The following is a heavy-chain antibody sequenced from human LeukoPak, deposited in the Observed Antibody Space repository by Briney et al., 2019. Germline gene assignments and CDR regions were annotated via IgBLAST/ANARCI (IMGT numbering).Heavy chain of an antibody. Sequence: ASVKVSCKASGGTFSSYAISWVRQAPGQGLEWMGRIIPILGIANYAQKFQGRVTITADKSTSTAYMELSSLRSEDTAVYYCALPFYDSSGYLYPPGYWGQGTLSPSPQ. CDR1: GGTFSSYA. D-gene: IGHD3-22*01. J-gene: IGHJ4*02. CDR2: IIPILGIA. CDR3: ALPFYDSSGYLYPPGY. V-gene: IGHV1-69*04.